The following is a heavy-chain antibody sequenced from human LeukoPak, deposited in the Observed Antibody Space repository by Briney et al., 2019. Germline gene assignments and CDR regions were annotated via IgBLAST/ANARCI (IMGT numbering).Heavy chain of an antibody. CDR3: AKGSGDY. Sequence: GWSLPLSCAASGSTFTHYAMTWLRQAPAKGLEGVSRISGSGPHYADPLKGRFTISGDNSNKTLSQQVHTLKDQDTAVYYGAKGSGDYW. CDR2: ISGSGP. D-gene: IGHD3-3*01. J-gene: IGHJ4*01. CDR1: GSTFTHYA. V-gene: IGHV3-23*01.